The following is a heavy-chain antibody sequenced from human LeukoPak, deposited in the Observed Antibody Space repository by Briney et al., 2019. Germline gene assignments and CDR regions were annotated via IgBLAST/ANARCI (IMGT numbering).Heavy chain of an antibody. CDR3: ARGVSHNYYDSSGYPTGIAFDI. Sequence: SVKVSCKASVGTCNSYAISWVRQAPGQGLEWMGRIIPIFGTANYAQKFQGRVTITTDESTRTAYMELSSLRSEDTAVYYCARGVSHNYYDSSGYPTGIAFDIWGQGTMVTVSS. J-gene: IGHJ3*02. CDR2: IIPIFGTA. V-gene: IGHV1-69*05. D-gene: IGHD3-22*01. CDR1: VGTCNSYA.